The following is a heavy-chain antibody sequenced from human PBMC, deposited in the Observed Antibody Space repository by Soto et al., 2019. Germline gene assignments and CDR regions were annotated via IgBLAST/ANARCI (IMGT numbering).Heavy chain of an antibody. J-gene: IGHJ6*02. Sequence: QVQLQESGPGLVKPSETLSLTCTVSGGSISSYYWSWIRQPPGKGLEWIGYIYYSGSTNYNPSLKSRVTISVDTSKNQFSLKLSAVTAADTAVYYCARLRNGYYYYGMDVGGQGTTVTVSS. V-gene: IGHV4-59*01. CDR1: GGSISSYY. D-gene: IGHD2-8*01. CDR2: IYYSGST. CDR3: ARLRNGYYYYGMDV.